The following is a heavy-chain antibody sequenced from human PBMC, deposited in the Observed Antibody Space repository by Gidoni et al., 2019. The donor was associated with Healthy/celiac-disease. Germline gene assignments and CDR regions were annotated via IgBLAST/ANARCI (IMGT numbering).Heavy chain of an antibody. V-gene: IGHV3-11*04. Sequence: QVQLVESGGGLVKPGGSLRLSCAASGFTFSDSYMSWIRQAPGRGLEWVSHISSRGTTIYYADSVKGRFTISRDNAKNSLYLQMNSLRAEDTAVYYCARERTSGWPDYFYYGMDVWGQGTTVTVSS. D-gene: IGHD6-19*01. CDR1: GFTFSDSY. CDR2: ISSRGTTI. J-gene: IGHJ6*02. CDR3: ARERTSGWPDYFYYGMDV.